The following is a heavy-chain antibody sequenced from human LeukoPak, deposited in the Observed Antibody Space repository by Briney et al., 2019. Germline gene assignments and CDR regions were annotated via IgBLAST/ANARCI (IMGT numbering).Heavy chain of an antibody. D-gene: IGHD5-12*01. Sequence: ASVKVSCKASGGTFSSYAISWVRQAPGQGLEWMGRIIPIFGTAIYAQKFQGRVTITTDESTSTAYMELSSLRSEDTAVYYCARTDIVATTGSYFDYWGQGTLVTVSS. CDR1: GGTFSSYA. V-gene: IGHV1-69*05. J-gene: IGHJ4*02. CDR3: ARTDIVATTGSYFDY. CDR2: IIPIFGTA.